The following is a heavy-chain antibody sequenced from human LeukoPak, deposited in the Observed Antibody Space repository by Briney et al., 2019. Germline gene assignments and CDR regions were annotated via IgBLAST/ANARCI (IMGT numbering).Heavy chain of an antibody. CDR2: VYNSDST. J-gene: IGHJ4*02. CDR3: ARHPFATPFDH. Sequence: SETLSLTCTVSGGSISSYYWSWIRQPPGKGLEWIGFVYNSDSTNYNPSLESRVTISVDTSKSQFSLQLISVTAADTAVYYCARHPFATPFDHWGRGILVTVSS. V-gene: IGHV4-59*01. CDR1: GGSISSYY. D-gene: IGHD2-15*01.